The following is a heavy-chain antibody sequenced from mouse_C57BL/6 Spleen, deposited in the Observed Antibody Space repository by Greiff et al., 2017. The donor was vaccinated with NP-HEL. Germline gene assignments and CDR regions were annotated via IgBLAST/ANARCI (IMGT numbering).Heavy chain of an antibody. CDR1: GYTFTSYW. V-gene: IGHV1-69*01. D-gene: IGHD3-2*02. CDR3: ARSRDSSGYSY. Sequence: QVQLQQPGAELVMPGASVKLSCKASGYTFTSYWMHWVKQRPGQGLEWIGEIDPSDSYTNYNQKFKGKSTLTVDKSSSTAYMQLSSLTSEDSAVYYCARSRDSSGYSYWGQGTLVTVSA. J-gene: IGHJ3*01. CDR2: IDPSDSYT.